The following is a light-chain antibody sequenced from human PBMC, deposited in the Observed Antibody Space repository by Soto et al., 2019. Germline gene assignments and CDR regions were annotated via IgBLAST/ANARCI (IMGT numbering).Light chain of an antibody. CDR2: DVS. CDR1: SSDVGGYNY. V-gene: IGLV2-14*01. J-gene: IGLJ2*01. CDR3: SSYTSSSTLLV. Sequence: QSALTQPASVSGSPGQSITISCTGTSSDVGGYNYVSWYQQHPGKAPKLMIYDVSNRPSGVSSRFSGSKSGNTASLTISGLQAEDEADYYCSSYTSSSTLLVFGGGTMLTVL.